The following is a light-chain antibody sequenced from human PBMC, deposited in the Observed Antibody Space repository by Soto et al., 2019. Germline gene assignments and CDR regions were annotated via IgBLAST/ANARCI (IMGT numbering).Light chain of an antibody. V-gene: IGKV3-20*01. Sequence: EIVLTQSPGTLSLSPGERATLSCRASQRVSSSYLAWYQQKPGLAPRLLIYVASSMATDVPDRFSGSGSGTDFTLTISRLEPEDFAVYYCQQYGSSPLVTFGQGTQLEIK. CDR1: QRVSSSY. CDR3: QQYGSSPLVT. CDR2: VAS. J-gene: IGKJ5*01.